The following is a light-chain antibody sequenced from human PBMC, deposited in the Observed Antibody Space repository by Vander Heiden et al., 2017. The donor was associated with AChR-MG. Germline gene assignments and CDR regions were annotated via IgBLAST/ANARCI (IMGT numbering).Light chain of an antibody. CDR2: DVS. CDR3: GSYTTGSTWM. Sequence: QSALTQPASVSGSPGQSITISCTGVTSDVASHDFVAWYQQHPGKSPRVMICDVSYRPSGVSTRFSGSKSGDTASLTISGRQAEDEADYYCGSYTTGSTWMFGGGTKLTVL. V-gene: IGLV2-14*03. J-gene: IGLJ3*02. CDR1: TSDVASHDF.